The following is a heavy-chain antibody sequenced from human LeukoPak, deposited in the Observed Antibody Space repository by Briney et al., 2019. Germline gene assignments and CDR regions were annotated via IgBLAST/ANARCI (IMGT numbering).Heavy chain of an antibody. Sequence: PGGSLRPSCAASGFSFSSYWMSWVRQAPGKGLEWVANIQSDGSVQQYVDSVKGRLTISRDSAKNSLYLQMNSLRAEDTAVYYCARIPRGSGWSFLDFWGQGTLVTVTS. CDR3: ARIPRGSGWSFLDF. V-gene: IGHV3-7*01. CDR1: GFSFSSYW. D-gene: IGHD6-19*01. CDR2: IQSDGSVQ. J-gene: IGHJ4*02.